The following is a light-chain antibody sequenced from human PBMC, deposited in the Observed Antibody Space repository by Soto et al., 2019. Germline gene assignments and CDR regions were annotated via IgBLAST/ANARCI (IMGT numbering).Light chain of an antibody. Sequence: EIVMTQSPATLSVSPGERATLSCRASQSVSSNLAWYQQKPGQAPRLLIYGASTRATGIPARFSGSGSGTEFTLTISSLQSEDFAFYSCQQYNNWPLITFGQGTRLEIK. V-gene: IGKV3-15*01. CDR1: QSVSSN. J-gene: IGKJ5*01. CDR3: QQYNNWPLIT. CDR2: GAS.